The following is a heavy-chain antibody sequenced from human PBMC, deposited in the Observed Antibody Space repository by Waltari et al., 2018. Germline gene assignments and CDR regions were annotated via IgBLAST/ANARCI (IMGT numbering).Heavy chain of an antibody. CDR3: AEDLYCTSTSCQDF. Sequence: NYGMQWVRQAAGKGLEWVALISYDGSDKYYADSVKGRFTISRDNSRNTLYLQMNSLRAEDTAVYYCAEDLYCTSTSCQDFWGQGTLVTVSS. CDR1: NYG. J-gene: IGHJ4*02. V-gene: IGHV3-30*18. CDR2: ISYDGSDK. D-gene: IGHD2-2*01.